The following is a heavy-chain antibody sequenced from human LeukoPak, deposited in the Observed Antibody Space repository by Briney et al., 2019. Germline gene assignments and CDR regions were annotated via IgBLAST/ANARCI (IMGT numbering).Heavy chain of an antibody. D-gene: IGHD3-22*01. J-gene: IGHJ3*02. CDR3: ARDHHRRLYDSQARDTFDI. Sequence: GGSLRLSCAASGFTFSSCAMSWVRQAPGKGLEWVSAISTSGGRTFYADSVKGRFTISRDNSKNTLYLQMNSLRAEDTAVYYCARDHHRRLYDSQARDTFDIWGQGTMVTVSS. CDR2: ISTSGGRT. CDR1: GFTFSSCA. V-gene: IGHV3-23*01.